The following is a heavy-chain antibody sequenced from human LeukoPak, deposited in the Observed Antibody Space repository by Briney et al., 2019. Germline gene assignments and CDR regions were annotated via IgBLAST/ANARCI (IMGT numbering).Heavy chain of an antibody. V-gene: IGHV3-66*01. CDR2: IYSGGST. D-gene: IGHD5-24*01. Sequence: PGGSLRLSCAASGFTVSSNYMSWVRQAPEKGLEWVSVIYSGGSTYYADSVKGRFTISRDNSKNTLYLQMNSLRAEDTAVYYCARDKNGWRYFDYWGQGTLVTVSS. J-gene: IGHJ4*02. CDR3: ARDKNGWRYFDY. CDR1: GFTVSSNY.